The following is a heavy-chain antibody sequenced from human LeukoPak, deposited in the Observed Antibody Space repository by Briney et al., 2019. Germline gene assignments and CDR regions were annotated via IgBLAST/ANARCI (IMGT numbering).Heavy chain of an antibody. D-gene: IGHD4-11*01. Sequence: VASVKVSCKASGYTFTASYMHWVRQAPGQGLEWMGWINPNSGGTNYAQKFQGRVTMTRDTSISTAYMGLSRLRSDDTAVYYCARESDSSLTFIDYWGQGTLVTVSS. CDR1: GYTFTASY. CDR3: ARESDSSLTFIDY. V-gene: IGHV1-2*02. J-gene: IGHJ4*02. CDR2: INPNSGGT.